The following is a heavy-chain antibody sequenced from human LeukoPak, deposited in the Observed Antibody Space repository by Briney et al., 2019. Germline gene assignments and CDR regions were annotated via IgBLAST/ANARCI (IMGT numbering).Heavy chain of an antibody. J-gene: IGHJ4*02. V-gene: IGHV3-23*01. Sequence: GGSLRLSCAASGFTFSSYAMSWVRQAPGKGLEWVSAISGSGGSTYYADSVKGRFTISRDNSKNTLYLQMNSLRAEDTAVYYCARDSGYDSSGYYLDYWGQGTLVTVSS. D-gene: IGHD3-22*01. CDR2: ISGSGGST. CDR1: GFTFSSYA. CDR3: ARDSGYDSSGYYLDY.